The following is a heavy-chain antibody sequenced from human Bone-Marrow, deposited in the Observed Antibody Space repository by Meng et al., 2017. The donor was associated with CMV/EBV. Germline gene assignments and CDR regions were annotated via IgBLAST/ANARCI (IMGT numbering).Heavy chain of an antibody. D-gene: IGHD6-19*01. V-gene: IGHV3-23*01. CDR1: FTFSNYA. Sequence: FTFSNYAMNWVRQAPGKGLEWVSTMSASGDNIYYANSVKGRFTISRDISKNTLFLQMNSLRDEDTALYYCEKRGGLPVAGTSIYFDYWGQGTLVTVSS. CDR3: EKRGGLPVAGTSIYFDY. J-gene: IGHJ4*02. CDR2: MSASGDNI.